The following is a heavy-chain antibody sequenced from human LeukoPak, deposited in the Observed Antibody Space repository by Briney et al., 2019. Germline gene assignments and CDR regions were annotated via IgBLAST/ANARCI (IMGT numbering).Heavy chain of an antibody. D-gene: IGHD6-13*01. CDR2: IKSKTDGGTT. CDR1: GFXFSNAW. CDR3: TTAGYSRYA. J-gene: IGHJ4*02. Sequence: GGSLRLSCAASGFXFSNAWISWVRQAPGKGLEWVGSIKSKTDGGTTDYAAPVKGRFTISRDDSKNTLYLQMNSLKTEDTAVCYCTTAGYSRYAGGQGTLVTVSS. V-gene: IGHV3-15*01.